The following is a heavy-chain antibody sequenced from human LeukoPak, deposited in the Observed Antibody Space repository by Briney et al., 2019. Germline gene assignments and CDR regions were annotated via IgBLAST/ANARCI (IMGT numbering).Heavy chain of an antibody. J-gene: IGHJ4*02. D-gene: IGHD2-2*01. CDR3: ARHQYQLSALDY. V-gene: IGHV4-61*02. Sequence: SETLSLTCTVSGDSISSSIYYWSWIRQPAGKGLEWIGRMSTSGSTSYNPSLKSRVTISVDTSKNQFSLNLNSVTAADTAIYYCARHQYQLSALDYWGQGTLVTVSS. CDR1: GDSISSSIYY. CDR2: MSTSGST.